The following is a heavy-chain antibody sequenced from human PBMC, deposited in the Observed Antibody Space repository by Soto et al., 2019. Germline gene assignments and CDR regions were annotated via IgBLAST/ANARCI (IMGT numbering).Heavy chain of an antibody. CDR2: INAGNGNT. Sequence: QIQLVQSGAEVKKPGASVKVSCKTSGYTFTSYAIHWVRQAPGQRLEWMGWINAGNGNTKYSQKFQGRVTITRDTSASTAYMELSSLRSEDTAVYYCARSLYCGADCYSVDYWGQGTLVTVSS. V-gene: IGHV1-3*01. D-gene: IGHD2-21*02. J-gene: IGHJ4*02. CDR3: ARSLYCGADCYSVDY. CDR1: GYTFTSYA.